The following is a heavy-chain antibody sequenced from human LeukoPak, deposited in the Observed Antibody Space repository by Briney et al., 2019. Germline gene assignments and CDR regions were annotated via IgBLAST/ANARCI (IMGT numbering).Heavy chain of an antibody. Sequence: SETLSLTCPVSGGSISGDHWNWIQQPPGKGLEWIGYIYYSGNTNYNPSLKSRVTISVDTSKNQFSLKLNSVTAADTAVYYCARRNDFGIWGQGTMVTVSS. J-gene: IGHJ3*02. CDR3: ARRNDFGI. V-gene: IGHV4-59*08. CDR1: GGSISGDH. CDR2: IYYSGNT.